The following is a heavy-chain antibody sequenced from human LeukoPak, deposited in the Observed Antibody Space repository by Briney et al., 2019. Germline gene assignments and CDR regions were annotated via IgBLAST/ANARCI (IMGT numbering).Heavy chain of an antibody. D-gene: IGHD6-13*01. CDR1: GFTFSSYA. CDR2: ISGSGGST. CDR3: AKGGYIAAAGTVYYYMDV. J-gene: IGHJ6*03. Sequence: PGRSLRLSCAASGFTFSSYAMSWVRQAPGKGLEWVSAISGSGGSTYYADSVKGRFTISRDNPKNTLYLQMNSLRAEDTAVYYCAKGGYIAAAGTVYYYMDVWGKGTTVTVSS. V-gene: IGHV3-23*01.